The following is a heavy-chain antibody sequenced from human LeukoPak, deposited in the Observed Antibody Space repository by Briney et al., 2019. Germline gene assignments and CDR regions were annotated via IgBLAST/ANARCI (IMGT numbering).Heavy chain of an antibody. CDR3: ARRGFGKQWLVRGSEY. CDR1: GYSFTSYW. J-gene: IGHJ4*02. CDR2: IYPGDSDT. Sequence: GESLKISCKASGYSFTSYWIGWVRQMPGKGLEWMGIIYPGDSDTRYSPSFQGQVTISADKSISTAYLQWSSLKASDSAMYYCARRGFGKQWLVRGSEYWGQGTLVTVSS. V-gene: IGHV5-51*01. D-gene: IGHD6-19*01.